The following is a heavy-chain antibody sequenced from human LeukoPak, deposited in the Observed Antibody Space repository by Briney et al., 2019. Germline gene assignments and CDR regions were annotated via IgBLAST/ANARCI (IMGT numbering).Heavy chain of an antibody. CDR2: IYYSGNT. Sequence: PSETLSLTCNVSGGSIGGHTFYWDWIRQPPGKGLEWIATIYYSGNTFYNPSLKSRVAISIDMSKSQFSLHLSSVTAADTAIYYCARLTALAGHRGAFDIWGPGTMVTVSS. CDR1: GGSIGGHTFY. J-gene: IGHJ3*02. D-gene: IGHD6-19*01. V-gene: IGHV4-39*01. CDR3: ARLTALAGHRGAFDI.